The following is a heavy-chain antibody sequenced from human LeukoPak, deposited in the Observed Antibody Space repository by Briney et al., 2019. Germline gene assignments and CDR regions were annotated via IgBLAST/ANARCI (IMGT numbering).Heavy chain of an antibody. D-gene: IGHD3-22*01. CDR1: GGSISSYY. CDR2: IYTSGST. J-gene: IGHJ4*02. V-gene: IGHV4-4*07. CDR3: ARGTPKYYYDSSGYYHTLKFDY. Sequence: SETLSLTCTVSGGSISSYYWSWIRQPAGKGLEWIGRIYTSGSTNYNPSLKSRVTMSVDTSKDQFSLKLSSVTAADTAVYCCARGTPKYYYDSSGYYHTLKFDYWGQGTLVTVSS.